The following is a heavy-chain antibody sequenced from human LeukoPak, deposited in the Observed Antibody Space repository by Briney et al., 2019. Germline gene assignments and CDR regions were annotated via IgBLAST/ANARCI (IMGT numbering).Heavy chain of an antibody. V-gene: IGHV1-2*02. J-gene: IGHJ3*02. CDR2: INPNSGGT. CDR3: ARDTYLRDSSSSSAFDI. D-gene: IGHD6-6*01. Sequence: GASVKVSCKASGYTFTGYYMHWVRQAPGQGLEWMGWINPNSGGTNYAQKFQGRVTMTRDTSISTAYMELSRLRSDDTAVYYCARDTYLRDSSSSSAFDIWGQGTMVTVSS. CDR1: GYTFTGYY.